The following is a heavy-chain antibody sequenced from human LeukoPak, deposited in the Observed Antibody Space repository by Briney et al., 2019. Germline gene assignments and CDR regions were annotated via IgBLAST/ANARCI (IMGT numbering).Heavy chain of an antibody. D-gene: IGHD5-18*01. Sequence: SETLSLTCTVSGGSISSYYWSWIRQPAGKGLEWIGRIYSSGSTNYNPSLKSRVSTSVGTSKNQLSLKLSSVTAADTAVYYCARDLTASERPHAFDIWGQGTMVTVSS. V-gene: IGHV4-4*07. CDR3: ARDLTASERPHAFDI. CDR1: GGSISSYY. J-gene: IGHJ3*02. CDR2: IYSSGST.